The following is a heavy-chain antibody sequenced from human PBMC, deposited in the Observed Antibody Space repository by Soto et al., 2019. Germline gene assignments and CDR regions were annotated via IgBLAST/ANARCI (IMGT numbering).Heavy chain of an antibody. D-gene: IGHD3-22*01. J-gene: IGHJ4*02. Sequence: SETLSLTCTLSGGSITSYYWSWVRQSPGKGPEWLGDIYYTGRTYYNPSLKSRVTISVDTSKKQFSLKLGSVTAADTAVYFCARVPHGYFFDSSLEYYFDSWGQGILVTSPQ. CDR1: GGSITSYY. CDR3: ARVPHGYFFDSSLEYYFDS. V-gene: IGHV4-59*01. CDR2: IYYTGRT.